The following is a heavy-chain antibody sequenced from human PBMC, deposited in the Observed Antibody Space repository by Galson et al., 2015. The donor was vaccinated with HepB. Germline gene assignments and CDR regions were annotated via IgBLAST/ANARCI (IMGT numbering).Heavy chain of an antibody. J-gene: IGHJ1*01. D-gene: IGHD5-18*01. CDR3: ASISGIQLWFGYFQH. V-gene: IGHV1-69*13. CDR1: GGTFSSYA. Sequence: SVKVSCKASGGTFSSYAISWVRQAPGQGLEWMGGIIPIFGTANYAQKFQGRVTITADESTSTAYMELSSLRSEDTAVYYCASISGIQLWFGYFQHWGQGTLVTVSS. CDR2: IIPIFGTA.